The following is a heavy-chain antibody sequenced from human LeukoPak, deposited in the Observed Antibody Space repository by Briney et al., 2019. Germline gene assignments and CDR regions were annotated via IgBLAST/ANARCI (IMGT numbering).Heavy chain of an antibody. Sequence: ASVKVSCKASGGTFSSYAISWVRQAPGQGLEWMGRIIPILGIANYAQKFQGRVTITADKSTSTAYMELSSLRSEDTAVYYCARDAYYDSSDYGGQEPLVTVSS. V-gene: IGHV1-69*04. CDR1: GGTFSSYA. CDR2: IIPILGIA. D-gene: IGHD3-22*01. J-gene: IGHJ4*02. CDR3: ARDAYYDSSDY.